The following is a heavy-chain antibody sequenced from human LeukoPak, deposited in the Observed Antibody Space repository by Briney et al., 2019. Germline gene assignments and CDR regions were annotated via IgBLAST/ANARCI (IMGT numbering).Heavy chain of an antibody. V-gene: IGHV3-30*02. CDR1: GFTFSSYG. Sequence: PGGSLRLSCAASGFTFSSYGMHWVRQAPGKGLEWVVFIRYDGSKKYFADSVKGRFTISRDNSKNTLYLQMNSLRAEDTAVYYCVRRNDYYDSSGYYHDAFDIWGQGTMVTVSS. J-gene: IGHJ3*02. CDR2: IRYDGSKK. D-gene: IGHD3-22*01. CDR3: VRRNDYYDSSGYYHDAFDI.